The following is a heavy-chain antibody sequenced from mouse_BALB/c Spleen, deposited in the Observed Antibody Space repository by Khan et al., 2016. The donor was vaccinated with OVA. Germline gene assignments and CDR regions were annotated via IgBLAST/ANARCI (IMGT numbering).Heavy chain of an antibody. CDR3: VRGGDYHRCDGWCAY. Sequence: QMQLEESGAELARPGASVKMSCKTSGYTFTSYTMHWIRQRPGQALEWIGHINPSNNYTNYNQNFKDKATLIVDKSSNTAYMQVSSLTSEDSAVFYCVRGGDYHRCDGWCAYWGQGTLVTVSA. D-gene: IGHD2-14*01. J-gene: IGHJ3*01. CDR2: INPSNNYT. CDR1: GYTFTSYT. V-gene: IGHV1-4*01.